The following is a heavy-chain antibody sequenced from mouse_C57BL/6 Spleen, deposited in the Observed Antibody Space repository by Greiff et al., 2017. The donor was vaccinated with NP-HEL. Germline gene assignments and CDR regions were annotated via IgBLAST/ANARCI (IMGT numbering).Heavy chain of an antibody. J-gene: IGHJ2*01. Sequence: QVQLQQPGAELVKPGASVKLSCKASGYTFTSYWMQWVKQRPGQGLEWIGEIDPSDSYTNYNQKFKGKATLTVDTSSSTAYMQLSSLTSEDSAVYYCARRRTLITTVVATDYWGQGTTLTVSS. D-gene: IGHD1-1*01. V-gene: IGHV1-50*01. CDR1: GYTFTSYW. CDR2: IDPSDSYT. CDR3: ARRRTLITTVVATDY.